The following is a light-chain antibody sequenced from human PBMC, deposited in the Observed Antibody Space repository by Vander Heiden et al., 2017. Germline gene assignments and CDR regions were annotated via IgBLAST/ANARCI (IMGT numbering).Light chain of an antibody. CDR2: EVS. J-gene: IGLJ2*01. CDR1: SSDVGGYNY. Sequence: QPAPTQPPSASGSPGQSVTISCTGTSSDVGGYNYVSWYQQHPGKAPKLMIYEVSKRPSGVPDRFSGSKSGNTASLTVSGLQAEDEADYYCSSYAGSNNFVVFGGGTKLTVL. V-gene: IGLV2-8*01. CDR3: SSYAGSNNFVV.